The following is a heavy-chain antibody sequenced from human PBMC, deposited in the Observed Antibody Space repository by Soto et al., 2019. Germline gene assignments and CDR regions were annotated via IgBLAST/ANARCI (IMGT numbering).Heavy chain of an antibody. CDR1: GYTFTSYY. CDR2: ISYDGSNK. V-gene: IGHV3-30-3*01. J-gene: IGHJ4*02. CDR3: ARGSYGYDY. D-gene: IGHD5-18*01. Sequence: SCKASGYTFTSYYMHWVRQAPGKGLEWVAVISYDGSNKYYADSVKGRFTISRDNSKNTLYLQMNSLRAEDTAVYYCARGSYGYDYWGQGTLVTVSS.